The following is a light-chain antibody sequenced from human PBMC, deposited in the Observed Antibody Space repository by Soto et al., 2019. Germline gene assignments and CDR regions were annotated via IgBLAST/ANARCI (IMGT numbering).Light chain of an antibody. V-gene: IGKV3-20*01. Sequence: EIVLTQSPGTLSLSPVERSTLSCRASQSVSSSYLAWYQPKPGQAPRLLIYGASSRATGIPDRFSGSGSGTDFTLTITSLQAEDCALDYGQQYNDWPLTFGQGTKVDIK. J-gene: IGKJ1*01. CDR3: QQYNDWPLT. CDR2: GAS. CDR1: QSVSSSY.